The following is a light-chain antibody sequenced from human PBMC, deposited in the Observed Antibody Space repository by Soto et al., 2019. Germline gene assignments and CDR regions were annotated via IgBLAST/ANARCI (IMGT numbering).Light chain of an antibody. CDR1: QSVSSSY. CDR3: QQYGSSPI. CDR2: GAS. Sequence: EIVVTQSPGTLSLSPGERATLSCRASQSVSSSYLAWYQQKPGQAPRLLIYGASSRATGIPDRSSGSGSGTDFTLTISRLEPEDFAVYYCQQYGSSPIFGGGTKVDIK. V-gene: IGKV3-20*01. J-gene: IGKJ4*01.